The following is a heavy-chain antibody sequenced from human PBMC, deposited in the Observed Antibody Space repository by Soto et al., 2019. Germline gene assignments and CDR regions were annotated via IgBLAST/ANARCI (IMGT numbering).Heavy chain of an antibody. CDR2: IKQDGSEK. J-gene: IGHJ4*02. V-gene: IGHV3-7*03. CDR3: AREPYRSSSGYFDY. Sequence: EVQLVESGGGLVQPGGSLRLSCAASGFTFSSYWMSWVRQAPGKGLEWVANIKQDGSEKYYVDSVKGRFTISRDNAKNSLYLQMNSLRAEDTAVYYCAREPYRSSSGYFDYWGQGTLVTVSS. D-gene: IGHD6-6*01. CDR1: GFTFSSYW.